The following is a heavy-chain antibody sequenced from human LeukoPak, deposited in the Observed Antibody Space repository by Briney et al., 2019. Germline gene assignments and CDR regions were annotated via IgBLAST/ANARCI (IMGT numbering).Heavy chain of an antibody. J-gene: IGHJ6*01. V-gene: IGHV1-2*02. D-gene: IGHD6-13*01. CDR3: ARVILHSRSWFSVSSYCMDV. Sequence: GASVTLSFTAAGSTFTVYCLHWGRLAPGQGLELEGWINPNSGGTNYAQKSQGRVSTTRDTSIRTAYMKLSRMRSDDTAGYYCARVILHSRSWFSVSSYCMDVWGQGTTVTVSS. CDR2: INPNSGGT. CDR1: GSTFTVYC.